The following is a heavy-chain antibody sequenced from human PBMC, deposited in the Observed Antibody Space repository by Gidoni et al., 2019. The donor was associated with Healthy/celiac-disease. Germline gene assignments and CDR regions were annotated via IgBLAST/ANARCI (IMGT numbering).Heavy chain of an antibody. CDR2: INPNSGGT. Sequence: QVQLVQSGAEVKKPGASVKVSCKASGYTFTGYYMHWVRQAPGKGLEWMGWINPNSGGTNYAQKFQGWVTMTRDTSISTAYMELSRLRSDDTAVYYCARVVVAARIFGGFDYWGQGTLVTVSS. D-gene: IGHD6-6*01. CDR1: GYTFTGYY. CDR3: ARVVVAARIFGGFDY. J-gene: IGHJ4*02. V-gene: IGHV1-2*04.